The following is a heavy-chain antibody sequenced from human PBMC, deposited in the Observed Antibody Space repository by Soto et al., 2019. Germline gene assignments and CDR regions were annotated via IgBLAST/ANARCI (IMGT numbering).Heavy chain of an antibody. CDR1: GYTFTSYY. CDR2: INPSGGST. CDR3: VRVRLGYSRPLEY. J-gene: IGHJ4*02. V-gene: IGHV1-46*03. Sequence: ASVKVSCKASGYTFTSYYMHWVRQAPGQGLEWMGIINPSGGSTSYAQKFQGRFTISRDDSKSSLYLQMNSLRTEDTALYYCVRVRLGYSRPLEYWGQGTLVTVSS. D-gene: IGHD6-13*01.